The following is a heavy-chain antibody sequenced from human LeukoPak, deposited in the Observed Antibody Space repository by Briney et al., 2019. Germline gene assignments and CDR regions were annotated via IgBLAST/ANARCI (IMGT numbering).Heavy chain of an antibody. CDR2: DSSSGGTI. V-gene: IGHV3-48*04. CDR1: GFIFSTYS. Sequence: GGSVRLCCAASGFIFSTYSMNWVRQAPGKGLEWVSYDSSSGGTIYYADSVKDRFTISRDNAKNSLYLQMNSLRAEDTAVYYCARVGTTNYYFYYMDVWGKGTTVTVSS. CDR3: ARVGTTNYYFYYMDV. D-gene: IGHD2-2*01. J-gene: IGHJ6*03.